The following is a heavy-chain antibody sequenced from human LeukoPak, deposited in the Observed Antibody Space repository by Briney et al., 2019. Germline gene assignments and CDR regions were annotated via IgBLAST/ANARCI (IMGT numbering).Heavy chain of an antibody. CDR3: ARQLMVRGVIGWFDP. J-gene: IGHJ5*02. CDR1: GGSFSGYY. Sequence: PSETLSLTCAVYGGSFSGYYWSWIRQPPGKGLEWIGDVNHSGSTNYNPSLKSRVTISVDTSKNQFSLKLSSVTAADTAVYYCARQLMVRGVIGWFDPWGQGILVTVSS. V-gene: IGHV4-34*01. D-gene: IGHD3-10*01. CDR2: VNHSGST.